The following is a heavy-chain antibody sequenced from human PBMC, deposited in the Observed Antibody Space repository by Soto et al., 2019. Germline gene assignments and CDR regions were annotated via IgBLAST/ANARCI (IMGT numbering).Heavy chain of an antibody. CDR1: GYTFTSYY. CDR2: IDPSGGGT. J-gene: IGHJ5*02. V-gene: IGHV1-46*01. Sequence: QVQLVQSGAEVKKPGASVKVSCKASGYTFTSYYMHWVRQAPGQGLEWMGIIDPSGGGTSYAQKFQGRLTMTRDTSTSTVYMELSSLRSEDTDVYYCARDRVDCSGGNCWRSVEDTWGQGTLVTVSS. CDR3: ARDRVDCSGGNCWRSVEDT. D-gene: IGHD2-15*01.